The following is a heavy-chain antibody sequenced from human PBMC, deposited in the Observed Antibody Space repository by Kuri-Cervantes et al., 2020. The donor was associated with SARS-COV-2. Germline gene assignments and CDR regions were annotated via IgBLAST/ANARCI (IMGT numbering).Heavy chain of an antibody. D-gene: IGHD1/OR15-1a*01. Sequence: GGSLRLSCAASGFTFSSYDMNWVRQAPGKGLEWVSYISSSGSTIYYADSVKGRFTISRDNAKNSLYLQVNSLRAEDTAVYYCAKDPNSQETRYFQHWGQGTLVTVSS. CDR2: ISSSGSTI. J-gene: IGHJ1*01. CDR1: GFTFSSYD. CDR3: AKDPNSQETRYFQH. V-gene: IGHV3-48*03.